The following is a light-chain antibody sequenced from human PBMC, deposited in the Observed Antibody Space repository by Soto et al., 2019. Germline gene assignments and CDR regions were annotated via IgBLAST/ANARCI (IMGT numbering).Light chain of an antibody. CDR1: QSVSSSH. CDR3: QKYGASPWK. CDR2: DTS. Sequence: EIVMTHSPSTLSVSPGERATLSFRASQSVSSSHLAWYQQKRGQAPRLLIYDTSTRATGIPDRFSGSGSGTDFTLTISRLEPEDFAVYHCQKYGASPWKFGQGTKVDIK. V-gene: IGKV3-20*01. J-gene: IGKJ1*01.